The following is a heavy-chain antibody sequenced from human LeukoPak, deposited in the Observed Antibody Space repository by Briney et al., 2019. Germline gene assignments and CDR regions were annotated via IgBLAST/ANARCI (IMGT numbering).Heavy chain of an antibody. Sequence: GGSLRLSCAASGFTFSSYAMSWVRQAPGKGLEWVSAISGSGGSTYYADSVKGRFTISRDNSKNTLYLQMNSLRAEDTAVYYCAKDRGIYYYGSGSAYWGQGTLVTVSS. J-gene: IGHJ4*02. CDR1: GFTFSSYA. CDR2: ISGSGGST. V-gene: IGHV3-23*01. D-gene: IGHD3-10*01. CDR3: AKDRGIYYYGSGSAY.